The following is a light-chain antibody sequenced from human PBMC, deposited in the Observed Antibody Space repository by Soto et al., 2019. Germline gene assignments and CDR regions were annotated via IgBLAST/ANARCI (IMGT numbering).Light chain of an antibody. CDR3: QQLNTYPIT. V-gene: IGKV1-17*01. Sequence: DIQMTQSPSSLSASVGDRVTVTCRASQDIGNYLCWYQQRLGKAPKLLIYDASYLEAGVPSRFSGSGSGTEFTLSISSLQPEDFATYYCQQLNTYPITFGQGTRLEIK. CDR2: DAS. J-gene: IGKJ5*01. CDR1: QDIGNY.